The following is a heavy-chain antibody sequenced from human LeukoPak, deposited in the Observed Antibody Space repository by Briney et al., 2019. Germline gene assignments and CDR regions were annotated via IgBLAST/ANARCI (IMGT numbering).Heavy chain of an antibody. D-gene: IGHD2-8*01. J-gene: IGHJ3*02. CDR1: SGSFSDYY. Sequence: LSLTCAVYSGSFSDYYMSWIRQAPGKGLEWVSYISSSGSTIYYADSVKGRFTISRDNAKNSLYLQMNSLRAEDTAVYYCARGDGRDAFDIWGQGTMVTVSS. CDR3: ARGDGRDAFDI. V-gene: IGHV3-11*04. CDR2: ISSSGSTI.